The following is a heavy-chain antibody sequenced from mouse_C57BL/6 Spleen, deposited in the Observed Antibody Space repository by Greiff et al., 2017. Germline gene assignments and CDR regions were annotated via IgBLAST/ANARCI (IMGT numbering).Heavy chain of an antibody. CDR2: IYPGDGDT. J-gene: IGHJ3*01. CDR1: GYAFSSYW. D-gene: IGHD2-4*01. CDR3: ARVPYDYDGAY. V-gene: IGHV1-80*01. Sequence: QVQLQQSGAELVKPGASVKISCKASGYAFSSYWMNCVKQRPGKGLEWIGQIYPGDGDTNYNGKFKGKATLTADKSSSTAYMQLSSLTSEDSAVYFCARVPYDYDGAYWGQGTLVTVSA.